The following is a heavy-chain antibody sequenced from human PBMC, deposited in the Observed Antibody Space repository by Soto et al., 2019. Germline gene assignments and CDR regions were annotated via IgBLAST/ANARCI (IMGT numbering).Heavy chain of an antibody. J-gene: IGHJ4*02. D-gene: IGHD1-26*01. Sequence: VGSLRLSCAASGFTFSSYAMSWVRQAPGKALEWVSAISGSGGSTYYADSAKGRFTISRDNSKNTLYLQMKSLRAEDTAVYYCAKGREVFEYWGQGTLVTVSS. CDR1: GFTFSSYA. CDR3: AKGREVFEY. V-gene: IGHV3-23*01. CDR2: ISGSGGST.